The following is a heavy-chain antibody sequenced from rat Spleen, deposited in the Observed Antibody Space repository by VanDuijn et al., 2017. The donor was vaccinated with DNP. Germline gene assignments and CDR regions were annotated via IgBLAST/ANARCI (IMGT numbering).Heavy chain of an antibody. CDR2: INYSGTT. D-gene: IGHD1-5*01. CDR3: ARWNIGTSTLDY. J-gene: IGHJ2*01. CDR1: GFSITSNY. Sequence: EVQLQESGPGLLKPSQSLSLTCSVTGFSITSNYWAWIRKLPGNQMEWIGYINYSGTTGYNPSLRSRISITRDTSKNQFFLQLSSVTTEDTGTYYCARWNIGTSTLDYWGQGVMVTVSS. V-gene: IGHV3-1*01.